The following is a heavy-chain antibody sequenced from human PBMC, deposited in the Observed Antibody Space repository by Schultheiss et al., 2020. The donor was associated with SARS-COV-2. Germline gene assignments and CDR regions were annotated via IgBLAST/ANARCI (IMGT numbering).Heavy chain of an antibody. Sequence: SETLSLTCAVYGGSFSDYYWSWIRQSPGEGLEWIGEINHSGSTNYNPSLKSRVTISVDTSKNQFSLKLSSVTAADTAVYYCARCPSIFGVGAWGYNWFDPWGQGTLVTVSS. J-gene: IGHJ5*02. D-gene: IGHD3-3*01. CDR1: GGSFSDYY. CDR3: ARCPSIFGVGAWGYNWFDP. CDR2: INHSGST. V-gene: IGHV4-34*01.